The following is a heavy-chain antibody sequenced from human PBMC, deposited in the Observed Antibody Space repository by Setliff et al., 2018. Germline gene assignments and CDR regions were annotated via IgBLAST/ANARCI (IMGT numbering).Heavy chain of an antibody. Sequence: GGSLRLSCAASEFTFNKYWMTWVRQAPGKGLEWVANIDPDGIGKYYIDSVRGRFTISRDNAQKALYLHMNNLRADDTALYFCAKGGDWDDQHYAFDIWGQGTMVTVSS. CDR2: IDPDGIGK. CDR1: EFTFNKYW. J-gene: IGHJ3*02. D-gene: IGHD1-1*01. CDR3: AKGGDWDDQHYAFDI. V-gene: IGHV3-7*03.